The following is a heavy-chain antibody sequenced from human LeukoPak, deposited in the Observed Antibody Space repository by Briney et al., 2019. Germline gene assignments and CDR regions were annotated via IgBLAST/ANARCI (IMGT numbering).Heavy chain of an antibody. J-gene: IGHJ5*02. CDR1: GFSFSTYW. V-gene: IGHV3-7*01. D-gene: IGHD4-17*01. CDR3: ASSGYGDYSP. Sequence: GGSLRLSCAASGFSFSTYWMSWVRQTPEKGLEFVANIKQDGGVKNYMDSLKGRSTISRDNARESLYLEMNSLRAEDTAVYYCASSGYGDYSPWGQGTLVTVSS. CDR2: IKQDGGVK.